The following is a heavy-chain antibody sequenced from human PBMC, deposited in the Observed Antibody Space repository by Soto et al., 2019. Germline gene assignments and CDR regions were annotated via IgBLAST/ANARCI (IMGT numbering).Heavy chain of an antibody. V-gene: IGHV3-23*01. CDR2: ISGSGATT. D-gene: IGHD1-26*01. J-gene: IGHJ4*02. CDR3: AKAMGPFVLSPSVYFDY. Sequence: GGSLRLSCAASGFTFSSSAMSWVRQAPGKGLEWVAGISGSGATTYYADSLKGRFTISRDKSKSTLFLQMNSLRAEDTAIYYCAKAMGPFVLSPSVYFDYWGQGTLVTVSS. CDR1: GFTFSSSA.